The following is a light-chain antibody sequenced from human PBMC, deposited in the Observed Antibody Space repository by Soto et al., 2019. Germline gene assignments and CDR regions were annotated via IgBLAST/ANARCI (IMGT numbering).Light chain of an antibody. Sequence: ELMMMQSPATLSVSPGERATLSCRASQSVGNKLAWYQQKPGQAPRLLIYDASSRATGIPARFSGSGSGAECNLTISSLQSEDFAVYYCQQYNNWPMYTFGQGAKLEIK. J-gene: IGKJ2*01. V-gene: IGKV3-15*01. CDR2: DAS. CDR1: QSVGNK. CDR3: QQYNNWPMYT.